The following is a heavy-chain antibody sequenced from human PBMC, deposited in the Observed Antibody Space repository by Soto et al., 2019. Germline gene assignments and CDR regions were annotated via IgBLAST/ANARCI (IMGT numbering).Heavy chain of an antibody. CDR2: TYYRSKWYN. D-gene: IGHD6-13*01. CDR3: ARGASPIAAAADNWFDP. J-gene: IGHJ5*02. V-gene: IGHV6-1*01. Sequence: SQTLSLTCAISGDSVSSNSAAWNWIRQSPSRGLEWLGRTYYRSKWYNDYAVSVKGRTTINPDTSKNQFSLQLNSVTPEDTAVYYCARGASPIAAAADNWFDPWGQGTLVTVSS. CDR1: GDSVSSNSAA.